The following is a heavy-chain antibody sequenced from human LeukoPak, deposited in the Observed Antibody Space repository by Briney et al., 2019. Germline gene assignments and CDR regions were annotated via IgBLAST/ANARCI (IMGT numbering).Heavy chain of an antibody. J-gene: IGHJ3*02. Sequence: PGRSLRLSCAASGFTFSDYYMSWIRQAPGKGLEWVSYISSSGSTIYYADSVKGRFTISRDNAKNSLYLQMNSLRAEDTAVYYCARARTVTVTLDAFDIWGQGTMVTVSS. V-gene: IGHV3-11*04. CDR2: ISSSGSTI. D-gene: IGHD4-17*01. CDR3: ARARTVTVTLDAFDI. CDR1: GFTFSDYY.